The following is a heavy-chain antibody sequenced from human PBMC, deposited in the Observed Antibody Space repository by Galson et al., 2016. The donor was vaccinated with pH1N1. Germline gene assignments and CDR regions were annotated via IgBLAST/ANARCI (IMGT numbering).Heavy chain of an antibody. CDR2: ISYDGSNK. CDR1: GFTFSRHA. J-gene: IGHJ4*02. Sequence: SLRLSCAASGFTFSRHAMHWVRQAPGKGLEWVAVISYDGSNKYYADSLKGRFTISRDNSKNTLYLQMNSLRAGDTAVYYCATGLLAAAGTFDYWGQGTLVTVSS. D-gene: IGHD6-13*01. CDR3: ATGLLAAAGTFDY. V-gene: IGHV3-30*04.